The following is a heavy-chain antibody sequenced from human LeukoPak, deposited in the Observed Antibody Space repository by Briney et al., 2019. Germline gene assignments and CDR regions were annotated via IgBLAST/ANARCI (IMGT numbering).Heavy chain of an antibody. CDR3: ARDAFTAYCGGDCYSWPYWYFDL. CDR1: GGTFSSYS. Sequence: ASVKVSCKASGGTFSSYSISWVRQAPGQGLEWMGRIIPILGIANYAQKFQGRVTITAAKSTSTAYMELSSLRFEGTAVYYCARDAFTAYCGGDCYSWPYWYFDLWGRGTLVTVSS. V-gene: IGHV1-69*04. D-gene: IGHD2-21*02. J-gene: IGHJ2*01. CDR2: IIPILGIA.